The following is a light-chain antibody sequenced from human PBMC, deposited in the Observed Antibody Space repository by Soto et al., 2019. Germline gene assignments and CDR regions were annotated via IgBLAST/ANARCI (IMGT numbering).Light chain of an antibody. CDR2: EVS. Sequence: QSALTQPASVSGSPGQTITISCTGTSSDVGGYNYLSWYQQHPGQAPKVMIYEVSNRPSGVSNRFSGSKSGNTAALTSSGLQAEDEAEDFCSSYTTSGTPVFGGGTKLTVL. J-gene: IGLJ3*02. CDR1: SSDVGGYNY. V-gene: IGLV2-14*01. CDR3: SSYTTSGTPV.